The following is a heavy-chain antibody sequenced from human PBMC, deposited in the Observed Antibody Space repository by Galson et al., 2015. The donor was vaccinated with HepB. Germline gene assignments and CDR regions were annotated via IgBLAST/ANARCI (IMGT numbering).Heavy chain of an antibody. D-gene: IGHD3-3*01. CDR3: ARNGAVLRFLEWSLQYYYYYGMDV. V-gene: IGHV1-8*01. Sequence: SVKVSCKASGYTFTSYDINWVRQATGQGLEWMGWMNPNSGNTGYAQKFQGRVTMTRNTSISTAYMELSSLRSEDTAVYYCARNGAVLRFLEWSLQYYYYYGMDVWGQGTTVTVSS. CDR1: GYTFTSYD. CDR2: MNPNSGNT. J-gene: IGHJ6*02.